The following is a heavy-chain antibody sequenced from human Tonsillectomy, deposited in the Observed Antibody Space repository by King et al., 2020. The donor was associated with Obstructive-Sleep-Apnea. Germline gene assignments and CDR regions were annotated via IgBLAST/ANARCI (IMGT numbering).Heavy chain of an antibody. J-gene: IGHJ4*02. Sequence: VQLVESGGGLVQPGGSLRLSCAASGFTFSSYAMSWVRQAPGKGLEWVSAISGSGGSTYYADSGKGRFTISRDNSKNTLYLQMNSLRAEDTAVYYCAKGFSYYYDSSGYLGFDYWGQGTLVTVSS. CDR3: AKGFSYYYDSSGYLGFDY. CDR1: GFTFSSYA. CDR2: ISGSGGST. D-gene: IGHD3-22*01. V-gene: IGHV3-23*04.